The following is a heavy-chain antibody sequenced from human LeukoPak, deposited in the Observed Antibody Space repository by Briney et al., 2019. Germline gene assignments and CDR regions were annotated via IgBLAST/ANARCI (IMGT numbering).Heavy chain of an antibody. V-gene: IGHV3-48*03. J-gene: IGHJ3*02. CDR3: ARRRGYSSGWGGFDI. CDR1: GFTFSSYA. CDR2: ISSSGSTI. Sequence: GGSLRLSCAASGFTFSSYAMSWVRQAPGKGLEWVSYISSSGSTIYYADSVKGRFTISRDNAKNSLYLQMNSLRAEDTAVYYCARRRGYSSGWGGFDIWGQGTMVTVSS. D-gene: IGHD6-19*01.